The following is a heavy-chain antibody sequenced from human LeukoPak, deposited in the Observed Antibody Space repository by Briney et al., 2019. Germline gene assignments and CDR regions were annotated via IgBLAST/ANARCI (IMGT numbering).Heavy chain of an antibody. V-gene: IGHV4-31*03. CDR3: ASVDTAMVVDY. CDR1: GGAISSGGYC. J-gene: IGHJ4*02. Sequence: PSETLSLTCTVSGGAISSGGYCWSWIRQHPGKGLEWIGYIYYSGSTYYNPSLKSRVTISVDTSKNQFSLKLSSVTAADTAVYYCASVDTAMVVDYWGQGTLVTVSS. CDR2: IYYSGST. D-gene: IGHD5-18*01.